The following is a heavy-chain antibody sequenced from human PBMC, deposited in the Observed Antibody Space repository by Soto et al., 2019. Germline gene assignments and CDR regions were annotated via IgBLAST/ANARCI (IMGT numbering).Heavy chain of an antibody. Sequence: QVQLVESGGGLVKTSGSLRIACAASGFTFSDYYMSWVRQAPGKGLEWVSYISSSGNTIYYADSVKGRFTISRDKAKNSVYLQRNSLRAEDKALYFCAKMSSENYYDPVFSWGQGTLVTVSS. CDR2: ISSSGNTI. D-gene: IGHD3-22*01. J-gene: IGHJ4*02. CDR3: AKMSSENYYDPVFS. CDR1: GFTFSDYY. V-gene: IGHV3-11*01.